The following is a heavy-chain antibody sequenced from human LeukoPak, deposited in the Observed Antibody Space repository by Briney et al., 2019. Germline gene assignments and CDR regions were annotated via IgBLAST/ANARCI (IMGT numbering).Heavy chain of an antibody. CDR1: GYSFTSYW. V-gene: IGHV5-51*01. J-gene: IGHJ3*02. CDR2: IYPGDSDT. D-gene: IGHD4-23*01. Sequence: GESLKISCKGFGYSFTSYWIGWVRQMPGEGLEWMGIIYPGDSDTRYSPSFQGQVTISADKSISTAYLQWSSLKASDTAMYYCARPLYGGKKRGVAFDIWGQGTMVTVSS. CDR3: ARPLYGGKKRGVAFDI.